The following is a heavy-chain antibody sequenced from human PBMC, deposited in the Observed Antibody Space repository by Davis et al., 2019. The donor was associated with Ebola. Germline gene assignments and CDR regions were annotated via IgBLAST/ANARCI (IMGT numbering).Heavy chain of an antibody. CDR1: GFSFSSCS. CDR3: AKALPVTNYYYYGMDV. Sequence: GGSLRLSCAASGFSFSSCSMNWVRQAPGKGLEWVSSISSSSTSRYYVDSVKGRFTISRDNAKNSLYLQMNSLRAEDTAVYYCAKALPVTNYYYYGMDVWGQGTTVTVSS. D-gene: IGHD1-14*01. V-gene: IGHV3-21*06. CDR2: ISSSSTSR. J-gene: IGHJ6*02.